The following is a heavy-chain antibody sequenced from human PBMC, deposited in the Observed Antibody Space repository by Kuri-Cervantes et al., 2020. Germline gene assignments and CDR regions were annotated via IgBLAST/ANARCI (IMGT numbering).Heavy chain of an antibody. CDR3: AKDSRIAAAGRNYYYGMDV. CDR1: GFTFDDYA. CDR2: ISWNSDSI. Sequence: SLKISCAASGFTFDDYAMHWVRQAPGKGLEWVSGISWNSDSIGYADSVKGRFTISRDNAKNSLYLQMNSLRAEDTALYYRAKDSRIAAAGRNYYYGMDVWGQGTTVTVSS. J-gene: IGHJ6*02. D-gene: IGHD6-13*01. V-gene: IGHV3-9*01.